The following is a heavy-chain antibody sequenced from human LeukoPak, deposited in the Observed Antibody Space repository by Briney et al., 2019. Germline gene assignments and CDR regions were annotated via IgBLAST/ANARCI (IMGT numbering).Heavy chain of an antibody. V-gene: IGHV3-23*01. D-gene: IGHD3-22*01. CDR3: AKDQVWIVVGSFDY. Sequence: PGGSLILSCAASRFNISGYAMSGVREAPGKGMEWVSGISGSGGSTYYADSVKGRFTISRDNSKNTLYLQMTSLRAEDTAVYYCAKDQVWIVVGSFDYWGQGTLVTVSS. CDR1: RFNISGYA. CDR2: ISGSGGST. J-gene: IGHJ4*02.